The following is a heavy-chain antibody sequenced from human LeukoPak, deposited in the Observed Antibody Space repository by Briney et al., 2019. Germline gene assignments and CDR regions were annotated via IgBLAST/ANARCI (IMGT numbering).Heavy chain of an antibody. CDR3: ARETVPGILGNWFDP. D-gene: IGHD6-13*01. J-gene: IGHJ5*02. Sequence: GASVKVSCKASGGTFSSYAISWARQAPGQGLEWMGGIIPIFGTANYAQKFQGRVTITADESTSTAYMELSSLRSEDTAVYYCARETVPGILGNWFDPWGQGTLVTVSS. CDR2: IIPIFGTA. V-gene: IGHV1-69*13. CDR1: GGTFSSYA.